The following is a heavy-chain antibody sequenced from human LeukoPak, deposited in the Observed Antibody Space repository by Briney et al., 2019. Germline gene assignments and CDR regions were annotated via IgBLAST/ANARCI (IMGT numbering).Heavy chain of an antibody. CDR3: ARLEMYNYDSGGYYLGGYFDY. Sequence: ASVKVSCKTSGYNFNNYGIGWVRQAPGQGLEWRGWISAYSGDTNYAQKLQSRVTMTTDTSTSTAYMELRSLRSDDTAVYYCARLEMYNYDSGGYYLGGYFDYWGQGTLVTVSS. CDR2: ISAYSGDT. CDR1: GYNFNNYG. D-gene: IGHD3-22*01. J-gene: IGHJ4*02. V-gene: IGHV1-18*01.